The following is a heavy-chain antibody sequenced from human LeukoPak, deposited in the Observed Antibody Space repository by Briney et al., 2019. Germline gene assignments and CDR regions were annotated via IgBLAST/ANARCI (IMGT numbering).Heavy chain of an antibody. CDR2: MNPNSGNT. D-gene: IGHD3-10*01. CDR3: ARARTRMVRGVIITPHFDY. Sequence: GASVKVSCKASGYTFTSYDINWVRQATGQGLEWMGWMNPNSGNTGYAQKFQGRVTMTRNTSISTAYMELSSLRSEDTAVYYCARARTRMVRGVIITPHFDYWGQGTLVTVSS. CDR1: GYTFTSYD. J-gene: IGHJ4*02. V-gene: IGHV1-8*02.